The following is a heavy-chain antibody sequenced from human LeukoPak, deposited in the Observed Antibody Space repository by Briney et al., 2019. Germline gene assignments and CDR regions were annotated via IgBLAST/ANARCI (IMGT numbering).Heavy chain of an antibody. CDR1: GGSISSYY. D-gene: IGHD3-22*01. J-gene: IGHJ4*02. CDR2: IYYSGST. V-gene: IGHV4-59*01. Sequence: PSETLSLTCTVSGGSISSYYWSWIRQPPGKGMEWIGYIYYSGSTNYNPSLKSRVTISVDTSKNQFSLKLSSVTAADTAVYYCARVVSSGYYDTYYFDYWGQGTLVTVSS. CDR3: ARVVSSGYYDTYYFDY.